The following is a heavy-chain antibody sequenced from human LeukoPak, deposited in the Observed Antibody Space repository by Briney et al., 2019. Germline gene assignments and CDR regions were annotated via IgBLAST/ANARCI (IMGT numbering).Heavy chain of an antibody. D-gene: IGHD6-19*01. V-gene: IGHV1-2*02. CDR3: ARDVRIAVAGTGFDY. J-gene: IGHJ4*02. CDR1: GYTFTDYY. CDR2: INPNSGRT. Sequence: GASVTVSFMASGYTFTDYYMHWVRQAPGQGREGMGWINPNSGRTNYAQKFQGRVTMTRDTSISTAYMELSRLRSDDTAVYYCARDVRIAVAGTGFDYWGQGTLVTVSS.